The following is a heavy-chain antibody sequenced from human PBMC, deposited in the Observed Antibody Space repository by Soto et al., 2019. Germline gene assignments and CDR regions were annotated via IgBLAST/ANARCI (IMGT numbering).Heavy chain of an antibody. CDR3: ARPRSKSSSGFDL. Sequence: EDQLVESGGGLVQPGGSLRLSCAASGFTFRNHWMPWVRQAPGQGPEGVSRIKTDGSYTDYADSVKGRFTISRDNAGNTLYLQMNSLTVEDTAMYYCARPRSKSSSGFDLWGQGTMVTVSS. CDR1: GFTFRNHW. V-gene: IGHV3-74*01. CDR2: IKTDGSYT. D-gene: IGHD6-6*01. J-gene: IGHJ3*01.